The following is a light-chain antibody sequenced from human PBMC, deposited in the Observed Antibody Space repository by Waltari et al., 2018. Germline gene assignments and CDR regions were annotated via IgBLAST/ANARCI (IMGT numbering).Light chain of an antibody. CDR3: QKYGRLPAT. Sequence: EIVLTQSPGTLSLSPGERATLSCRASQSVSRYLAWYQQKPGQAPRLLIYDASTRATGIPDRVSGSGSGTDFSLTISRLEPEDFAVYYCQKYGRLPATFGQGTKLEIK. J-gene: IGKJ1*01. V-gene: IGKV3-20*01. CDR1: QSVSRY. CDR2: DAS.